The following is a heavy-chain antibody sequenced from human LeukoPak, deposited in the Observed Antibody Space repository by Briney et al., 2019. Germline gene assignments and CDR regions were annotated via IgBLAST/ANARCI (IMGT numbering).Heavy chain of an antibody. V-gene: IGHV1-2*06. Sequence: GASVKVSCKASGYTFTGYYMHWVRQAPGQGLEWMGRINPNSGGTNYAQKFQGRVTMTRDTSISTACMELSRLRSDDTAVYYCARELPGGADAFDIWGQGTMVTVSS. CDR3: ARELPGGADAFDI. CDR2: INPNSGGT. J-gene: IGHJ3*02. CDR1: GYTFTGYY. D-gene: IGHD3-10*01.